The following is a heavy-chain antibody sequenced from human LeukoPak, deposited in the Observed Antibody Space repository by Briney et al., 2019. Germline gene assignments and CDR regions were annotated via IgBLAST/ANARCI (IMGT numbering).Heavy chain of an antibody. Sequence: PGGSLRLSCAACGFTFSSYSMNWVRQAPGKGLEWVSSISSSSSYIYYADSVKGRFTISRDNAKNSLYLQMNSLRAEDTAVYYCASKPSAAAVAATGAGYWGQGTLVTVSS. CDR3: ASKPSAAAVAATGAGY. CDR1: GFTFSSYS. CDR2: ISSSSSYI. J-gene: IGHJ4*02. V-gene: IGHV3-21*01. D-gene: IGHD6-19*01.